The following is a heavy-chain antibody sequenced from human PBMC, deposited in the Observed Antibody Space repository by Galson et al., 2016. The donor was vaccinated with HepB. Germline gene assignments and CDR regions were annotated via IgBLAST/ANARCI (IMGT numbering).Heavy chain of an antibody. J-gene: IGHJ6*02. D-gene: IGHD6-13*01. CDR2: IKQDGSEK. V-gene: IGHV3-7*03. CDR3: ARLYGWYSSSSWGYYYGLDV. Sequence: SLRLSCAASGFTLINNWMTWVRQAPGKGLEWVANIKQDGSEKYYVDSVKGRFTIYRDNAKNSLFLQMNSLRVEDTAVYYCARLYGWYSSSSWGYYYGLDVWGQGTTVTVSS. CDR1: GFTLINNW.